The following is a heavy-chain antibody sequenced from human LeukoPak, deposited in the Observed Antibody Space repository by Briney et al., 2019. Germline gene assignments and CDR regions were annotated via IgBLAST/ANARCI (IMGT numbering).Heavy chain of an antibody. V-gene: IGHV3-30-3*01. D-gene: IGHD2-8*02. J-gene: IGHJ4*02. CDR1: GFGFRAYA. CDR3: ARDLSEKYCIDY. CDR2: ISFDAHTK. Sequence: GGSLRLSCAASGFGFRAYAIHWVRQAPGKGLEWISFISFDAHTKYYANSVKGRLTISRDNSKNTLSLQMNSLRAEDTAIYYCARDLSEKYCIDYWGQGTLVTVSS.